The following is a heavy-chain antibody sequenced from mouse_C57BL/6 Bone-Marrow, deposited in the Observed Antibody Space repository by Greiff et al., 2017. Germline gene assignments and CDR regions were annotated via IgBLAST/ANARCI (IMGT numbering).Heavy chain of an antibody. CDR1: GYTFTDYN. V-gene: IGHV1-18*01. Sequence: VQLQQSGPELVKPGASVKIPCKASGYTFTDYNMDWVKQSHGQSLEWIGDIHPNNGGTIYNQKFKGKATLTVDKSSSTAYMELRSLTSEDTAVYYCARGSYDWYFDVWGTGTTVTVSS. CDR3: ARGSYDWYFDV. J-gene: IGHJ1*03. CDR2: IHPNNGGT. D-gene: IGHD1-1*02.